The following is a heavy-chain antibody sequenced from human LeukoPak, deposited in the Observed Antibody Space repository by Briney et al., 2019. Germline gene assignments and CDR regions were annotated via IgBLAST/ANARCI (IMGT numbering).Heavy chain of an antibody. CDR2: ISYDGSSR. Sequence: GRSLRLSYAASGFSFTYYAMHWVRRAPGKGLEWVAIISYDGSSRFYADSVKGRFTISRDNSKNTLDLQMNSLRPDDTAVYYCATDQAWQLHQWGPGTAVIVSS. J-gene: IGHJ4*02. CDR3: ATDQAWQLHQ. D-gene: IGHD2-15*01. V-gene: IGHV3-30-3*01. CDR1: GFSFTYYA.